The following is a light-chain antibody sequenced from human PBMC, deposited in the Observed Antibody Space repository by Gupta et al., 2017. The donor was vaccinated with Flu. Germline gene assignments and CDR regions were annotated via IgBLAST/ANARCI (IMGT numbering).Light chain of an antibody. CDR2: QDN. V-gene: IGLV3-1*01. CDR3: QAGDSSTYV. Sequence: SFELTQPPSVSVSPGQTASITCSGDGLGNKYASWYQQRPGQSPVVVIYQDNKRPSGIPERFSGYNTGNTATLTISETQAMDEADYFCQAGDSSTYVFGTGTTVTVL. J-gene: IGLJ1*01. CDR1: GLGNKY.